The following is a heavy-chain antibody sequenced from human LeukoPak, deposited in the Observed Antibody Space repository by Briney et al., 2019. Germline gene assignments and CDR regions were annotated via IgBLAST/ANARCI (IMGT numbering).Heavy chain of an antibody. V-gene: IGHV3-48*01. CDR2: ISTNSGTI. CDR3: ARGRGSSGYYYDY. D-gene: IGHD3-22*01. J-gene: IGHJ4*02. CDR1: GFTFSIYT. Sequence: GGSLRLSCAASGFTFSIYTMNWVRQAPGKGLEWISYISTNSGTIWYADSVKGRFSISRDNAKNSLFLHMNSLRAEDTAVYYCARGRGSSGYYYDYWGQGTLVTVSS.